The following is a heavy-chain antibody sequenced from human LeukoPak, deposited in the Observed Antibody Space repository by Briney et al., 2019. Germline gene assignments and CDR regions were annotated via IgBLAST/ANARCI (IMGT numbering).Heavy chain of an antibody. J-gene: IGHJ5*02. CDR3: ARGSGWYINWFDP. V-gene: IGHV1-69*13. D-gene: IGHD6-19*01. CDR1: GGTFSSYA. Sequence: LVKVSCKASGGTFSSYAISWVRQAPGQGLEWMGGIIPIFGTANYAQKFQDRVTITADESTSTAYMELSSLRSEDTAVYYCARGSGWYINWFDPWGQGTLVTVSS. CDR2: IIPIFGTA.